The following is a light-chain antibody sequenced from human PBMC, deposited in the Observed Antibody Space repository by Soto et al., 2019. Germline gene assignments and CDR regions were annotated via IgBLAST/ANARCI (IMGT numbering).Light chain of an antibody. CDR1: QGITTD. CDR2: AAS. Sequence: DIQMTQSPSSLSASVGDRVTITCRASQGITTDLNWYQQKPGKAPKRLIYAASRWQSGVPSRFSGRGTETDFTLTIRSLQPDDFATYYCLQYNNYPYTFGQGTKLEIK. J-gene: IGKJ2*01. V-gene: IGKV1-17*01. CDR3: LQYNNYPYT.